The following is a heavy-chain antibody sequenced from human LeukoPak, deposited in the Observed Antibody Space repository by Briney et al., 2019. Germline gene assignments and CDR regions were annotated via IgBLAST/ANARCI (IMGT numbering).Heavy chain of an antibody. D-gene: IGHD3-22*01. J-gene: IGHJ4*02. CDR3: ARSLYYSDSSAYDY. V-gene: IGHV3-30-3*01. CDR2: ISYDGSNK. CDR1: GFTFSSYA. Sequence: GGSLRLSCAASGFTFSSYAMHWVRQAPGKGLEWVSVISYDGSNKYYADSVEGRFTISRDNSKNTLYLHMNSLRAEDTAVYYCARSLYYSDSSAYDYWGQGTLVTVSS.